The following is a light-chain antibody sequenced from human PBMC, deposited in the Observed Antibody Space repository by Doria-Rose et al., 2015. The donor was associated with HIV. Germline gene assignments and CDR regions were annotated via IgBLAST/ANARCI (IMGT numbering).Light chain of an antibody. J-gene: IGLJ2*01. CDR1: SSNIGAGYD. V-gene: IGLV1-40*01. CDR3: QSYDSSLKEV. CDR2: GNT. Sequence: CTGSSSNIGAGYDVHWYQHLPGTAPKLLIYGNTNRPSGVPDRFSGSKSGTSASLAITGLQADDEADYYCQSYDSSLKEVFGGGTKLTVL.